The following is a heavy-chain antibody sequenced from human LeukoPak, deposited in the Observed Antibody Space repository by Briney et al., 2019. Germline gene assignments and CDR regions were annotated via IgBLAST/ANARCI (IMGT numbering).Heavy chain of an antibody. CDR1: GFTFSSYA. V-gene: IGHV3-30-3*01. D-gene: IGHD3-3*01. CDR2: ISYDGSNK. CDR3: ARDLPDFWSGYFDY. Sequence: GGSLRLSCAASGFTFSSYAMHWVRQAPGKGLEWVAVISYDGSNKYYADSVKGRFTISRDNSKNTLYLQMNSLRAEDTAVYYCARDLPDFWSGYFDYWGQGTLVTVSS. J-gene: IGHJ4*02.